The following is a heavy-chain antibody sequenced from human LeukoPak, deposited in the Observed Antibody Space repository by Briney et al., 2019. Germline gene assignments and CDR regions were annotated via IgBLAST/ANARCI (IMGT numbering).Heavy chain of an antibody. Sequence: SVKVSCKASGGTFSSYAISWVRQAPGRGLEWMEGIIPIFGTANYAQKFQGRVTITTDESTSTAYMELSSLRSEDTAVYYCARERDIVVVPAATSRVFDYWGQGTLVTVSS. CDR3: ARERDIVVVPAATSRVFDY. J-gene: IGHJ4*02. V-gene: IGHV1-69*05. CDR2: IIPIFGTA. D-gene: IGHD2-2*01. CDR1: GGTFSSYA.